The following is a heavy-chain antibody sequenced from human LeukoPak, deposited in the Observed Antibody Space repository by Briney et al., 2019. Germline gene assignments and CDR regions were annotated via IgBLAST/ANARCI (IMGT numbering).Heavy chain of an antibody. CDR2: ISSNGGST. CDR3: VKRTYCSSTSCAYELDY. D-gene: IGHD2-2*01. V-gene: IGHV3-64D*09. J-gene: IGHJ4*02. Sequence: GSLRLSCSASGFTFSSYAMHWVRQAPGKGLEYVSAISSNGGSTYYADSVKGRFTISRDNSKNTLYLQMSSLRAEDTAVYYCVKRTYCSSTSCAYELDYWGQGTLVTVSS. CDR1: GFTFSSYA.